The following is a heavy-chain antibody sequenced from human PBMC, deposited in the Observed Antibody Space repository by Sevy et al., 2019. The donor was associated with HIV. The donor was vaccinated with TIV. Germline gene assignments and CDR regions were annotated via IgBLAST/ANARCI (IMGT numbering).Heavy chain of an antibody. J-gene: IGHJ4*02. CDR1: GASISSSGYY. D-gene: IGHD6-19*01. CDR2: INYSGTT. V-gene: IGHV4-39*01. CDR3: VGQKVTYINGWHYLDY. Sequence: SETLSLTCTVSGASISSSGYYWGWIRQPPGKGLEWIASINYSGTTFYNPSLKSRVTISADTSKNQFSLRLSSVTAADSAIYFCVGQKVTYINGWHYLDYWGQGTVVTVSS.